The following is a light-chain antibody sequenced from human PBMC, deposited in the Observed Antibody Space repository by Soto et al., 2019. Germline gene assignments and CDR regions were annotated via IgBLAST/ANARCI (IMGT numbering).Light chain of an antibody. CDR1: QSVSTR. J-gene: IGKJ5*01. V-gene: IGKV1-5*02. Sequence: DIQMTQSPSSLSASVVDVGAVIFRASQSVSTRLAWYQQKPGKAPKVLIYDASSWAGGVPSRFTGSGSGTEFTLTINSLQPDDFATYFCQQYNSFSLITFGQGTRLEIK. CDR2: DAS. CDR3: QQYNSFSLIT.